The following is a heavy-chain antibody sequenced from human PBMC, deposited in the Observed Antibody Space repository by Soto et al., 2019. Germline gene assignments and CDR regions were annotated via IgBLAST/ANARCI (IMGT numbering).Heavy chain of an antibody. J-gene: IGHJ6*02. V-gene: IGHV5-51*01. CDR1: GYNFTYYW. Sequence: GETLKICCKGSGYNFTYYWIGWVRQMPGKGLEWMGVIYPSDSDTRYSPSFQGQVTISADKSISTTYLQWSSPKPSDTAMYHCARCYSNNSGYFSFHYGMDVWGQGT. CDR3: ARCYSNNSGYFSFHYGMDV. D-gene: IGHD3-22*01. CDR2: IYPSDSDT.